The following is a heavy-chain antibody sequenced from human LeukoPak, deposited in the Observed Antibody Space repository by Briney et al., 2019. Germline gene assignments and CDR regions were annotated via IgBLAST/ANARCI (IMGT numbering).Heavy chain of an antibody. CDR2: INHSGST. D-gene: IGHD3-3*01. Sequence: PSETLSLTCAVYGGSFSGYYWSWIRQPPGKGLEWIREINHSGSTNYNPSLKSRVTISVDTSKNQFSLKLSSVTAADTAVYYCARGGKGYYDFWSGYYPSYFDYWGQGTLVTVSS. CDR3: ARGGKGYYDFWSGYYPSYFDY. J-gene: IGHJ4*02. V-gene: IGHV4-34*01. CDR1: GGSFSGYY.